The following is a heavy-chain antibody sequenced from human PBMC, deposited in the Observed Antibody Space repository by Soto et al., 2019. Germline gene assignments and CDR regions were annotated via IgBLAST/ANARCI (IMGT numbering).Heavy chain of an antibody. CDR3: ATGGLTPTTRGYIYSMDV. D-gene: IGHD2-2*02. J-gene: IGHJ6*02. Sequence: ASVKVSCKASGGTFHNHGISWVRQAPGQGLEWMGGIIPLYGTATYAQKFQGRVTITADKSTSTAYMELSRLRSEDTAVYYCATGGLTPTTRGYIYSMDVWGQGTTVTVSS. CDR1: GGTFHNHG. CDR2: IIPLYGTA. V-gene: IGHV1-69*06.